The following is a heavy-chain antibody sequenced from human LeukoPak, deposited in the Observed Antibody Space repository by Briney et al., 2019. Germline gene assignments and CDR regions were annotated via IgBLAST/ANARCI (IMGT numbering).Heavy chain of an antibody. CDR3: ARDLSARGGYYVGDAFDI. CDR2: ISNSGSHI. D-gene: IGHD1-26*01. CDR1: GFTFSNYS. J-gene: IGHJ3*02. Sequence: GGSLRLSRAASGFTFSNYSMHWVRHPPGKGLEWVSFISNSGSHIYYADSVKGRFTISRDHATNSLYLQMNSLTAEDPAVYYCARDLSARGGYYVGDAFDIWGGGAMVTLS. V-gene: IGHV3-21*01.